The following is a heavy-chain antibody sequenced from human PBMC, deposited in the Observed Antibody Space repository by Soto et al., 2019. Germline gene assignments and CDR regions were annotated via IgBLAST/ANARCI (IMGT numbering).Heavy chain of an antibody. CDR2: ISYDGSNK. V-gene: IGHV3-30*18. J-gene: IGHJ6*02. D-gene: IGHD3-10*01. CDR1: GFTFSSYG. Sequence: GGSLGLSCAASGFTFSSYGMHWVRQAPGKGLEWVAVISYDGSNKYYADSVKGRFTISRDNSKNTLYLQMNSLRAEDTAVYYCAKDVVLLWFGESYGYYGMDVWGQGTTVTVSS. CDR3: AKDVVLLWFGESYGYYGMDV.